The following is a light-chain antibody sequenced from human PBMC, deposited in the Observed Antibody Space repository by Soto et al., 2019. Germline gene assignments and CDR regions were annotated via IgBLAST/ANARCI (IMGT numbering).Light chain of an antibody. CDR2: EGS. Sequence: QSALTQPASVSGSPGQSSTISCTGTSCDVGTYHLASWYHQLPGKAPKFFLYEGSKRPSGVSNRCSCSQSGNTASLTISRLQAEDEADYYCCSYAGSSTYVLGTGTKVTAL. J-gene: IGLJ1*01. CDR3: CSYAGSSTYV. V-gene: IGLV2-23*01. CDR1: SCDVGTYHL.